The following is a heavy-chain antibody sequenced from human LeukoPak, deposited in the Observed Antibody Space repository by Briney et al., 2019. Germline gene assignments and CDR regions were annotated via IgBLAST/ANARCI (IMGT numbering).Heavy chain of an antibody. V-gene: IGHV4-39*01. CDR1: YGSISSSNYY. Sequence: KPSETLSLTCTVSYGSISSSNYYWGWIRQPPGKGLEWIGIIYYSGSTYYNPTLESRVTMSVDTSKNQFPLKLSSVTAADTAVYYCARLGEYSSPFDHWGQGTLVTVSS. J-gene: IGHJ4*02. CDR3: ARLGEYSSPFDH. D-gene: IGHD6-6*01. CDR2: IYYSGST.